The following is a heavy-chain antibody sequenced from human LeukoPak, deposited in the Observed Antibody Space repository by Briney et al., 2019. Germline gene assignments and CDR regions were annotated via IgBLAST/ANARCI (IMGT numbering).Heavy chain of an antibody. CDR3: ARARYCSSTSCYIDY. J-gene: IGHJ4*02. D-gene: IGHD2-2*02. CDR2: ISNSGGST. Sequence: GGSLRLSCAASGFTLSSYAMTWVRQAPGKGLEWVSGISNSGGSTYYADSVKGRFTISRDNSKNTLYLRMKSLRAEDTAVYYCARARYCSSTSCYIDYWGQGTLVTVSS. CDR1: GFTLSSYA. V-gene: IGHV3-23*01.